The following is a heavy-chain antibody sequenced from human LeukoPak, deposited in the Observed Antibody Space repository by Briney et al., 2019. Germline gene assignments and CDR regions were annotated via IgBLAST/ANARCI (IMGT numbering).Heavy chain of an antibody. J-gene: IGHJ4*02. D-gene: IGHD6-6*01. CDR1: GYTFTSYD. V-gene: IGHV1-8*01. CDR3: ASWGSSSSSRGLDY. Sequence: ASVKVSCKASGYTFTSYDINWVRQATGQGLEWMGWMNPNSGNTGYAQKFQGRVTMTRNTSISTAYMELRSLRSEDTAVYYCASWGSSSSSRGLDYWGQGTLVTVSS. CDR2: MNPNSGNT.